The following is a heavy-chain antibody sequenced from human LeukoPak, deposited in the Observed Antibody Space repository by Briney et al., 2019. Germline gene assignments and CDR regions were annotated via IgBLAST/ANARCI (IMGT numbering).Heavy chain of an antibody. Sequence: GGSLRLSCAASGFTFSSYWMHWVRQAPGKGLVWVSRINSDGSSTSYADSVKGRFTIPRDNAKNTLCLQMNSLRAEDMAVYYCAKSGTYYYYGMDVWGQGTTVTVSS. J-gene: IGHJ6*02. CDR2: INSDGSST. CDR3: AKSGTYYYYGMDV. D-gene: IGHD1-14*01. CDR1: GFTFSSYW. V-gene: IGHV3-74*01.